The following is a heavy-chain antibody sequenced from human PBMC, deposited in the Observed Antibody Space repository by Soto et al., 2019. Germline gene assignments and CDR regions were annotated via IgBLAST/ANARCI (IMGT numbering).Heavy chain of an antibody. CDR2: ISLYSDGT. D-gene: IGHD2-2*01. CDR3: ARVVPGAEAWFGP. CDR1: GYTFSNYG. Sequence: ASVKVSCKTSGYTFSNYGIAWVRQAPGQPLEWLGWISLYSDGTNYAQKFQGRVSMTTDTSTTTAYMELRSLRSDDTAVYYCARVVPGAEAWFGPWGQGTLVTVSS. J-gene: IGHJ5*02. V-gene: IGHV1-18*01.